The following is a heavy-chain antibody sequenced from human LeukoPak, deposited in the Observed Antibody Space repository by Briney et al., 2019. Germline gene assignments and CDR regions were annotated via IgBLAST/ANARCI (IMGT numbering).Heavy chain of an antibody. D-gene: IGHD3-22*01. CDR2: IYDSGGT. CDR3: ASLTTADAFDI. J-gene: IGHJ3*02. Sequence: SETLSLTCTVSGGSISSYYWSWMRQRPGKGLEWIGYIYDSGGTNYNPSLKSRVTISVDTSKNQFSLKLSSVTAADTAVFYCASLTTADAFDIWGQGTMVTVSS. CDR1: GGSISSYY. V-gene: IGHV4-59*01.